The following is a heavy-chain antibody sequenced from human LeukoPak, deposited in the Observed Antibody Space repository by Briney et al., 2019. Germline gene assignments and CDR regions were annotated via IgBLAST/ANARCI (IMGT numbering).Heavy chain of an antibody. Sequence: QPGGSLRLSCAASGFTFSSYGMHWVRQAPGKGLEWVAVISYDGSNKYYADSVKGRFTISRDNSKNTLYLQMNSLRAEGTAVYYCAKGDPYYYGSFDYWGQGTLVTVSS. D-gene: IGHD3-10*01. CDR2: ISYDGSNK. J-gene: IGHJ4*02. CDR1: GFTFSSYG. CDR3: AKGDPYYYGSFDY. V-gene: IGHV3-30*18.